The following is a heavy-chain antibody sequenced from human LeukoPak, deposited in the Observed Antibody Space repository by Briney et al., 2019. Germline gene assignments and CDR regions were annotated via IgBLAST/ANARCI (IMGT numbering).Heavy chain of an antibody. CDR1: GFTVSNNY. Sequence: GGSLRLSCAASGFTVSNNYMSWVRQAQGKGLEWVSVIYSGGSTYYTDSVKGRFTISRDTSKNTLYLQMNSLRAEDTAVYYCAAQGVFSHGGYWGQGTLVTVSS. CDR3: AAQGVFSHGGY. J-gene: IGHJ4*02. V-gene: IGHV3-53*01. D-gene: IGHD3-16*01. CDR2: IYSGGST.